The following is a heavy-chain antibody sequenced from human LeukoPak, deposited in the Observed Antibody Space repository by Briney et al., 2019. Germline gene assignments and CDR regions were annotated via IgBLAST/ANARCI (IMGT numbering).Heavy chain of an antibody. CDR3: AREGNYSNPFDY. CDR1: GGTFSSYA. D-gene: IGHD4-11*01. V-gene: IGHV1-69*04. Sequence: SVKVSCKASGGTFSSYAISWVRQAPGQGLKWMGRIIPILGIANYAQKFQGRVTITADKSTSTAYMELSSLRSEDTAVYYCAREGNYSNPFDYWGQGTLVTVSS. CDR2: IIPILGIA. J-gene: IGHJ4*02.